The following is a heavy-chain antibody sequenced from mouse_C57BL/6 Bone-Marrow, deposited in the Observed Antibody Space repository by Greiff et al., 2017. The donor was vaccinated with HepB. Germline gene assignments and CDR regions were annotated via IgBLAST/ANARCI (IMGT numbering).Heavy chain of an antibody. J-gene: IGHJ1*03. D-gene: IGHD1-1*01. CDR2: IWRGGST. Sequence: VQLVESGPGLVQPSQSLSITCTVSGFSLTSYGVHWVRQSPGKGLEWLGVIWRGGSTDYNAAFMSRLSITKDNSKSQVFFKMNSLQADDTAIYYCAKNNGSRRWYFEVWGTGTTVTVSS. V-gene: IGHV2-5*01. CDR1: GFSLTSYG. CDR3: AKNNGSRRWYFEV.